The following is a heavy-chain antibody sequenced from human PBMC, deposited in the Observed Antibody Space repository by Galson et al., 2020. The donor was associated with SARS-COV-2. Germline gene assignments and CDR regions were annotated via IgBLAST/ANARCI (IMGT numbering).Heavy chain of an antibody. CDR2: ISSDGSHS. CDR1: GFTFSNYV. D-gene: IGHD1-26*01. V-gene: IGHV3-30*04. J-gene: IGHJ4*02. CDR3: ARGGEWELPYYFDY. Sequence: GGSLRLSCTASGFTFSNYVMHWVRQAPGKGPEWVAVISSDGSHSFYADSLKGRFTISRDNSKSTLYLQMNSLRAEDTAVYYCARGGEWELPYYFDYWGQGTLVTVSS.